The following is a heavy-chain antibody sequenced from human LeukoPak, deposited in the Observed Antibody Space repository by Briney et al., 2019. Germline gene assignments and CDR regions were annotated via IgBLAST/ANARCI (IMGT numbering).Heavy chain of an antibody. CDR3: ARQTGSGLFILP. Sequence: SETLSLTCTVSDYSINSNYYWGWIRQPPGKGLEWIGTIYHSGSTYYNPSLKSRLAISVDTSKNQFSLRLSSVTAADTAVYYCARQTGSGLFILPGGQGTLVTVSS. CDR1: DYSINSNYY. D-gene: IGHD3/OR15-3a*01. V-gene: IGHV4-38-2*02. J-gene: IGHJ4*02. CDR2: IYHSGST.